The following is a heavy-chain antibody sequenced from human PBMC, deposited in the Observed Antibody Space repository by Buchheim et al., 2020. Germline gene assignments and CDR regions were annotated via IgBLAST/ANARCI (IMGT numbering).Heavy chain of an antibody. CDR2: ISGSSGSS. J-gene: IGHJ4*02. Sequence: EVQLLESGGGLVQPGGSLRLSCAASGFTFSSYAMTWVRQAPGKGLDWVSGISGSSGSSWYAGSVKGRFTISRDSSKNTRYLQMNSLRVEDTAVYYCAKDYDFWSGYLDYWGQGTL. D-gene: IGHD3-3*01. CDR1: GFTFSSYA. CDR3: AKDYDFWSGYLDY. V-gene: IGHV3-23*01.